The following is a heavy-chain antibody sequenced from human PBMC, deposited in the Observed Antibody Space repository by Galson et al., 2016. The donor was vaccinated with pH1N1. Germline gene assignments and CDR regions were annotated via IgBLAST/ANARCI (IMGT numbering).Heavy chain of an antibody. Sequence: QSGAEVKKPGESLKISCKASGYIFTSQWIAWVRQVPGKGLERVGVVNPGGSTIRYSPSFQGQVTISSDKSISTAYLQWISLRASDTAMYYCARQYDFGDYRGNAFDIWGQGTVVIVSS. CDR1: GYIFTSQW. CDR3: ARQYDFGDYRGNAFDI. D-gene: IGHD4-17*01. CDR2: VNPGGSTI. V-gene: IGHV5-51*03. J-gene: IGHJ3*02.